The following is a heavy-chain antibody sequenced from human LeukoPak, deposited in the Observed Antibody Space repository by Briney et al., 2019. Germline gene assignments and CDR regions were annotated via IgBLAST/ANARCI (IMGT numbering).Heavy chain of an antibody. CDR3: GRAGPGMGGATWADY. V-gene: IGHV4-34*01. Sequence: PSETLSLTCAVYGGSFSGYYWSWIPQPPGKGLEWIGEINHSGSTNYNPSLKSRVTISVDTSKNQFSLKLSSVTAADTAVYYCGRAGPGMGGATWADYWGQETLVTVSS. CDR2: INHSGST. D-gene: IGHD1-26*01. J-gene: IGHJ4*02. CDR1: GGSFSGYY.